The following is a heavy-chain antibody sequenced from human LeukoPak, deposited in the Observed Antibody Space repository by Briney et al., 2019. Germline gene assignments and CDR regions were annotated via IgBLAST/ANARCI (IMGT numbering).Heavy chain of an antibody. Sequence: SVKVSCKASGYTFTSYAISWVRQAPGQGLEWMGRIIPILGIANYAQKFQGRVTITADKSTSTAYMELSSLRSEDTAVYYCARSYYDSSGYYYRGRDAFDIWGQGTMVTVSS. D-gene: IGHD3-22*01. CDR2: IIPILGIA. V-gene: IGHV1-69*04. J-gene: IGHJ3*02. CDR1: GYTFTSYA. CDR3: ARSYYDSSGYYYRGRDAFDI.